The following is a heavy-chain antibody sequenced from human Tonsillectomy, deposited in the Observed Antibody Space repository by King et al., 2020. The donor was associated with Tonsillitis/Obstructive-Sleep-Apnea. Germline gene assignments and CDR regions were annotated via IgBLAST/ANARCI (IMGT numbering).Heavy chain of an antibody. CDR3: ARGATYYDFWSGFSPAYYMDV. J-gene: IGHJ6*03. Sequence: VQLVESGGGLVQPGGSLRLSCAASGFTFSTYWMHWVRLAPGKGLVWVSHINNDGSNTNYADSVKGRFTISRDNPRNTLYLLMNSLRAEETALYYCARGATYYDFWSGFSPAYYMDVWGKGTTVTVSS. D-gene: IGHD3-3*01. CDR1: GFTFSTYW. CDR2: INNDGSNT. V-gene: IGHV3-74*01.